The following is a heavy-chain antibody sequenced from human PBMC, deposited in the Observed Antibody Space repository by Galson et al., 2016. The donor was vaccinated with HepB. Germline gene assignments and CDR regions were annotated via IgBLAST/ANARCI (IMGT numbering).Heavy chain of an antibody. V-gene: IGHV3-33*01. CDR2: IWYDGSNK. J-gene: IGHJ4*02. D-gene: IGHD3-10*01. CDR1: GLTFSSYG. CDR3: ARVLGGTSTWYFDL. Sequence: SLRLSCAASGLTFSSYGMHWVRQAPGKGLEWVALIWYDGSNKYYADSVRGRFTISRDNSKNTLYLQMNSLRAEDTAVYYCARVLGGTSTWYFDLWGQGTLVTVSS.